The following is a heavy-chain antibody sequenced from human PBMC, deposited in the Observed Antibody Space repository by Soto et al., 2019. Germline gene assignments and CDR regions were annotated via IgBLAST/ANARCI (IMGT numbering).Heavy chain of an antibody. CDR2: IIPIFGTA. D-gene: IGHD2-2*01. CDR3: ARGYCSSTSCSRMDV. J-gene: IGHJ6*02. CDR1: GGTFGSYA. Sequence: SVKVSCKASGGTFGSYAISWVRQAPGQGLEWMGGIIPIFGTANYAQKFQGRVTIAADKSTSTAYMELSSLRSEDTAVYYCARGYCSSTSCSRMDVWGQGTTVTVSS. V-gene: IGHV1-69*06.